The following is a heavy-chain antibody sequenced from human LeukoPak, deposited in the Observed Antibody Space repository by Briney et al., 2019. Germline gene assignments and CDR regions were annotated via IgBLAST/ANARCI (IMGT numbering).Heavy chain of an antibody. CDR1: GFTFSSYY. V-gene: IGHV3-21*04. D-gene: IGHD2-2*01. Sequence: GGSLRLSCAASGFTFSSYYMNWVRQAPGKGLEWVSSISSSSSYIYYADSVKGRLTISRDTAKNSLYLQMNSLRAEDTAVYYCARDRYTSFGDCGGRGTRVRVSS. J-gene: IGHJ4*02. CDR3: ARDRYTSFGDC. CDR2: ISSSSSYI.